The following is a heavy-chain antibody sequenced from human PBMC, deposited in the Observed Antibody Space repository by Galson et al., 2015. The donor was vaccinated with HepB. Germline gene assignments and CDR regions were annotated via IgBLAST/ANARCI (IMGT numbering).Heavy chain of an antibody. CDR2: FDPENNET. CDR1: GYTLTELS. D-gene: IGHD3-3*01. Sequence: SVKVSCKVSGYTLTELSMHWVRQAPGKGLEWMGGFDPENNETVYAQTFQGRVTMTEDTSTDTGYMELRSLRSEDTALYYCATQVVDFWRGYCYWGQGTLVTVSS. V-gene: IGHV1-24*01. CDR3: ATQVVDFWRGYCY. J-gene: IGHJ4*02.